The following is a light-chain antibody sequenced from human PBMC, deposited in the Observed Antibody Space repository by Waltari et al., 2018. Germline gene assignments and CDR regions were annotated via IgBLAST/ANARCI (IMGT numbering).Light chain of an antibody. CDR2: GAS. Sequence: DIQITQSPSSLSASVGDRVTIPCRASQSISSYLNWYQQKPGKAPDILIYGASTLESGVSSRFSGGGSGTDFTLTISSLQPEDFATYFCQQSYGIPLTFGGGTKVDI. CDR3: QQSYGIPLT. J-gene: IGKJ4*01. CDR1: QSISSY. V-gene: IGKV1-39*01.